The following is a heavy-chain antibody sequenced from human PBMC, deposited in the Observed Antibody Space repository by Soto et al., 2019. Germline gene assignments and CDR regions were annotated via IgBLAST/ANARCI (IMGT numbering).Heavy chain of an antibody. CDR1: EGTFSRYA. D-gene: IGHD6-13*01. J-gene: IGHJ5*01. V-gene: IGHV1-69*01. CDR2: IIPMFGTT. CDR3: ARASIHGSSWYFWFDP. Sequence: QVQLVQSGAEVRKPGSSVKVSCKASEGTFSRYAINWVRQAPGQGLEWMGGIIPMFGTTNYAQKFKGRVTITADESTSTVYMELNTLRSEDAAVYYCARASIHGSSWYFWFDPCGQGTLVTVSS.